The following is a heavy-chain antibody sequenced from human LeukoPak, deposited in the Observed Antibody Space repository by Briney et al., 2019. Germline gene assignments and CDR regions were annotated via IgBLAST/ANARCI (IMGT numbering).Heavy chain of an antibody. CDR2: ISSSSSYI. CDR1: GFTFSSYS. CDR3: ARAEDSSGYYVPNWFDP. Sequence: GGSLRLSCAASGFTFSSYSMNWVRQAPGKGLEWVSSISSSSSYIYHADSVKGRLTISRDNAKNSLYLQMNSLRAEDTAVYYCARAEDSSGYYVPNWFDPWGQGTLVTVSS. J-gene: IGHJ5*02. V-gene: IGHV3-21*01. D-gene: IGHD3-22*01.